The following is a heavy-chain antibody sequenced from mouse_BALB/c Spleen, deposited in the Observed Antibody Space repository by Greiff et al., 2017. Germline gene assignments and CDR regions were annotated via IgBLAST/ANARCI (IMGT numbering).Heavy chain of an antibody. CDR3: ARSYYYGSSSFAY. J-gene: IGHJ3*01. V-gene: IGHV5-17*02. D-gene: IGHD1-1*01. Sequence: DVQLVESGGGLVQPGGSRKLSCAASGFTFSSFGMHWVRQAPEKGLEWVAYISSGSSTIYYADTVKGRFTISRDNPKNTLFLQMTSLRSEDTAMYYCARSYYYGSSSFAYWGQGTLVTVSA. CDR1: GFTFSSFG. CDR2: ISSGSSTI.